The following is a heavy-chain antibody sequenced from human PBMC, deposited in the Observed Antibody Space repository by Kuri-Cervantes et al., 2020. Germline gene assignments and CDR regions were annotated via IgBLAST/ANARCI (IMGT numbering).Heavy chain of an antibody. CDR2: ISWNSGSI. CDR3: AKTEDTAMAPGY. CDR1: GFTFDDYA. D-gene: IGHD5-18*01. J-gene: IGHJ4*02. Sequence: SLKISCAASGFTFDDYAMHWVRQAPGKGLEWVSGISWNSGSIGYADSVKGRFTISRDNSKNTLYLQMNSLRAEDTAVYYCAKTEDTAMAPGYWGQGTLVTVSS. V-gene: IGHV3-9*01.